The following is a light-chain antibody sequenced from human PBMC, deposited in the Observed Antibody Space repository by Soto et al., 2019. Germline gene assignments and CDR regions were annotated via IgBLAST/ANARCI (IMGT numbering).Light chain of an antibody. Sequence: QSALAQPASVSGSPGQSITISCTGTSTDVGAYNYVAWYQQHPGKAPKLIIYEVTNRPSGVSYRFSASKSGNTASLTISGLHSDDEADYYCISYTGKSASYAFGTGTKVTVL. CDR1: STDVGAYNY. CDR3: ISYTGKSASYA. V-gene: IGLV2-14*01. J-gene: IGLJ1*01. CDR2: EVT.